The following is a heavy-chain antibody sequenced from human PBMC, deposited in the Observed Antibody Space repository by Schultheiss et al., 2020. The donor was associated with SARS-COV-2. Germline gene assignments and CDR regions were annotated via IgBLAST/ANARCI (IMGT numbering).Heavy chain of an antibody. D-gene: IGHD3-9*01. Sequence: SVKVSCKASGGTFSSYAISWVRQAPGQGLEWMGGIIPIFGTANYAQKFQGRVTITADKSTSTAYMELRSLRSDDTAVYYCARFRFEWLPSYYYYGMDVWGQGTTVTVS. CDR2: IIPIFGTA. CDR1: GGTFSSYA. J-gene: IGHJ6*02. CDR3: ARFRFEWLPSYYYYGMDV. V-gene: IGHV1-69*06.